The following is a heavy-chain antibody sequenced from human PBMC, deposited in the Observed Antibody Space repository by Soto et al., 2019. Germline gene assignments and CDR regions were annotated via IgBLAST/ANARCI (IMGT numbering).Heavy chain of an antibody. V-gene: IGHV1-46*01. CDR2: INPSVGST. J-gene: IGHJ6*02. CDR1: GYSFTTYN. CDR3: ARARDMDV. Sequence: QVQLVQSGTEVKKPGASVKVSCKASGYSFTTYNLHWVRQAPGQGLEWMGIINPSVGSTTYAQNYXDXVXXTRDTPTTPVYMELSSLRSEDTAVYYCARARDMDVWGQGTTVTVSS.